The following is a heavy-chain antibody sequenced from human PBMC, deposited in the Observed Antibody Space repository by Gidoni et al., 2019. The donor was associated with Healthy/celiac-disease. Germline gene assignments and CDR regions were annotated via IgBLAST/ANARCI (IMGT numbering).Heavy chain of an antibody. CDR3: ASGYSYGPFDY. CDR2: IYYSGST. D-gene: IGHD5-18*01. CDR1: GGPISSYY. V-gene: IGHV4-59*01. J-gene: IGHJ4*02. Sequence: QVQPQESVPGLVKPSETLSLTCTVTGGPISSYYWSWNRQPPGKGLEWIGYIYYSGSTHYNPSLKSRVTISVDTSKNQFSLKLSSVTAADTAVYYCASGYSYGPFDYWGQGTLLTVSS.